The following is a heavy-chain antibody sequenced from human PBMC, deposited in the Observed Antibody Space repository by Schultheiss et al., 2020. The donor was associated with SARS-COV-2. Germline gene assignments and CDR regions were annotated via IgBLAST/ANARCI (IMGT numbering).Heavy chain of an antibody. CDR3: AKTRDGYNYYFDY. D-gene: IGHD5-24*01. CDR2: ISSSSSTI. Sequence: GGSLRLSCAASGFTFSSYSMNWVRQAPGKGLEWVSYISSSSSTIYYADSVKGRFTISRDNAKNSLYLQMNSLRDEDTAVYYCAKTRDGYNYYFDYWGQGTLVTVSS. V-gene: IGHV3-48*02. J-gene: IGHJ4*02. CDR1: GFTFSSYS.